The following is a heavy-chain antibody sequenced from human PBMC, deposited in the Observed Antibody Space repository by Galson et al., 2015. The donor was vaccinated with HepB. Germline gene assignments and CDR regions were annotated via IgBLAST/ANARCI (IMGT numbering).Heavy chain of an antibody. D-gene: IGHD3-3*01. Sequence: SVKVSCKASGYTFANYDINWVRQATGQGLEWMGWMNPNSGNTGYAQNFQGRVTMTRNTSISTAYMELSSLRSEDTAVYYCGRAGFGVANDYWGQGTLVTVSS. CDR1: GYTFANYD. V-gene: IGHV1-8*01. CDR2: MNPNSGNT. J-gene: IGHJ4*02. CDR3: GRAGFGVANDY.